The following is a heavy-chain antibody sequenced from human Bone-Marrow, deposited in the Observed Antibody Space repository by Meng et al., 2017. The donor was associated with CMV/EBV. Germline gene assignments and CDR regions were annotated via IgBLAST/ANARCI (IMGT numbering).Heavy chain of an antibody. D-gene: IGHD3-22*01. CDR1: GYTFTAYE. CDR2: INPNSGAT. V-gene: IGHV1-2*02. Sequence: ASVKVSCKASGYTFTAYELYWVRQAPGQGLEWMAWINPNSGATNYAKKFQGRVTMTRDTSISTAYMELSRLRPDDTAVYYCARDADMIVVDSDAFDIWGQGTMVTGSS. J-gene: IGHJ3*02. CDR3: ARDADMIVVDSDAFDI.